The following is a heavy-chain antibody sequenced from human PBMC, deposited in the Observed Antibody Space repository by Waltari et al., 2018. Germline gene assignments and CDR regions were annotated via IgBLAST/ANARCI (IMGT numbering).Heavy chain of an antibody. CDR2: INHSGST. Sequence: QVQLQQWGAGLLKPSETLSLTCAVYGGSFSGYYWSWIRQPPGKGLEWIGEINHSGSTNYNPPLKSRVTISVDTSKNQFSLKLSSVTAADTAVYYCARPRSRVPYGMDVWGQGTTVTVSS. CDR1: GGSFSGYY. CDR3: ARPRSRVPYGMDV. J-gene: IGHJ6*02. D-gene: IGHD1-1*01. V-gene: IGHV4-34*01.